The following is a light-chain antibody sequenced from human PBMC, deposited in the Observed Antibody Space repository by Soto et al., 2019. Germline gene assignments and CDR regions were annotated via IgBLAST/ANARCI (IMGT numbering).Light chain of an antibody. V-gene: IGKV3-20*01. CDR2: GAS. Sequence: EIVLTQSPGSLSLSPGERATLSCRASQSVSSTFFAWYQQRPGQAPRLLMYGASSRATGIPERFSGSGSGTDFTLTISRLEPEDFAEYYCQQFDSSVTFGQGTKVEI. CDR3: QQFDSSVT. CDR1: QSVSSTF. J-gene: IGKJ1*01.